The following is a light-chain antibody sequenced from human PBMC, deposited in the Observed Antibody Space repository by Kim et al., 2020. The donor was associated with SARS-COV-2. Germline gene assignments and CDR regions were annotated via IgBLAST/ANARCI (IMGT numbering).Light chain of an antibody. CDR2: GAF. CDR1: QSVTSN. Sequence: EIVMTQSSATLSVSPGERATLSCRASQSVTSNLAWYQQKPGQAPRLLLYGAFNRATGIPARFSGSGSGTEFTLTISSLQSEDFAVYYCQQYQDWPLTFGGGTNVDIK. V-gene: IGKV3-15*01. J-gene: IGKJ4*01. CDR3: QQYQDWPLT.